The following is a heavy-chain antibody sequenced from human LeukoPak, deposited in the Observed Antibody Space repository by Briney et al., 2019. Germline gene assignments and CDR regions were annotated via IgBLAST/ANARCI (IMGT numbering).Heavy chain of an antibody. Sequence: ESLKISCKSSGFTFTTYWIGWXXQMPGXXLXWMXXIYSGDPATKYTXSFQGQVTISPDRSSSPAYLPWRRLKASDTAMYYCAGHSFNTVDAFDIWGQGKIVTVSA. CDR2: IYSGDPAT. CDR3: AGHSFNTVDAFDI. CDR1: GFTFTTYW. V-gene: IGHV5-51*01. J-gene: IGHJ3*02.